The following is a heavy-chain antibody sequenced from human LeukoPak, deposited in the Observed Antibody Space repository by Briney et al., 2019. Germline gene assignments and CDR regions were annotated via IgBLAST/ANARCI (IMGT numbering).Heavy chain of an antibody. CDR2: ISAYNGNT. Sequence: ASVTVSCKASGYTFTSYSITWVRQAPGQGLEWMGGISAYNGNTNYAQKFQGRVTITADESTSTAYMELSSLRSEDTAVYYCARDGDDYGDYVDPSSYYYYYGMDVWGQGTTVTVSS. D-gene: IGHD4-17*01. CDR1: GYTFTSYS. V-gene: IGHV1-18*01. CDR3: ARDGDDYGDYVDPSSYYYYYGMDV. J-gene: IGHJ6*02.